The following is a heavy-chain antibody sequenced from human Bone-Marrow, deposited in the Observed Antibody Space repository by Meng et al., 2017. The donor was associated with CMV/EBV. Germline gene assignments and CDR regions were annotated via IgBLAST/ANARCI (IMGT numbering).Heavy chain of an antibody. CDR2: IIPILGIA. CDR1: GGTFSSYT. V-gene: IGHV1-69*02. J-gene: IGHJ4*02. Sequence: SVKVSCKASGGTFSSYTISWVRQAPGQGLEWMGRIIPILGIANYAQKFQGRVTITADKPTSTAYMELSSLRSEDTAVYYCARVASIAAPFDYWGQGTLVTVSS. CDR3: ARVASIAAPFDY. D-gene: IGHD6-13*01.